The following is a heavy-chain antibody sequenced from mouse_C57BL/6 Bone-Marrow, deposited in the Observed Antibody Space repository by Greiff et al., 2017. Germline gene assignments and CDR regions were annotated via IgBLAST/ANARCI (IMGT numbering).Heavy chain of an antibody. D-gene: IGHD2-2*01. CDR3: TTGGYDTIPFAY. CDR1: GFNIKDDY. V-gene: IGHV14-4*01. CDR2: IDPENGDT. Sequence: VQLQQSGAELVRPGASVKLSCTASGFNIKDDYMHWVKQRPEQGLEWIGWIDPENGDTEYASKFQGKATITADTSSNTAYLQLSSLTSEDTAVYYCTTGGYDTIPFAYWGQGTLVTVSA. J-gene: IGHJ3*01.